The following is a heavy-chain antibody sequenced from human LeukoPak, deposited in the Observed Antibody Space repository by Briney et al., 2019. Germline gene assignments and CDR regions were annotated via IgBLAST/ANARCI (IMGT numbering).Heavy chain of an antibody. Sequence: GGSLRLSCAASGFTFSSYSMNWVRQAPGKGLELVSSIISIISYIYYADSVKGRFTISRDNAKNSLYLQMNSLRAEDTAVYYCASGDYYDSSGYYGFYFQHWGQGNVVIVSS. CDR2: IISIISYI. V-gene: IGHV3-21*01. CDR3: ASGDYYDSSGYYGFYFQH. D-gene: IGHD3-22*01. J-gene: IGHJ1*01. CDR1: GFTFSSYS.